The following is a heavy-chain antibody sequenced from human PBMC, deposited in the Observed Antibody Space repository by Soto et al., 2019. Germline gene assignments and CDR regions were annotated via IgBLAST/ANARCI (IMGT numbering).Heavy chain of an antibody. CDR1: GYTFTSYG. Sequence: QVQLVQSGAEVKKPGASVKVSCKASGYTFTSYGISWVRQAPGQGLEWMGWISAYNGNTNYAQKLQGRVTMTTDTSTSTAYMEVRSLRSDDTAVYYCAREGSGEWVGYYGMDVWGQGTTVTVSS. D-gene: IGHD3-10*01. CDR2: ISAYNGNT. CDR3: AREGSGEWVGYYGMDV. V-gene: IGHV1-18*01. J-gene: IGHJ6*02.